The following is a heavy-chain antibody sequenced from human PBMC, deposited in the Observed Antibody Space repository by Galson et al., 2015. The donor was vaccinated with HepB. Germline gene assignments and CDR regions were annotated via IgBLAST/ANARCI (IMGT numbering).Heavy chain of an antibody. CDR2: IIPILHIA. V-gene: IGHV1-69*02. D-gene: IGHD2-15*01. Sequence: SVKVSCKASGDTFSSYTINWVRQAPGQGLEWMGRIIPILHIANYAQKFQGRVTITADKSTSTAYMELSSLTSEDTAVYYCARALGYSQMPGTYYYYYGMDVWGQGTTVTISS. CDR3: ARALGYSQMPGTYYYYYGMDV. CDR1: GDTFSSYT. J-gene: IGHJ6*02.